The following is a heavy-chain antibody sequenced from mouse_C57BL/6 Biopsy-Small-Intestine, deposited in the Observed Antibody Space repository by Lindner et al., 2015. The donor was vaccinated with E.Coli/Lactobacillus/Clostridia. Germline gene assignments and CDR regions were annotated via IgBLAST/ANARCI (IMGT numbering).Heavy chain of an antibody. CDR1: GYTFTDYN. D-gene: IGHD2-1*01. CDR3: ARYGNYQYYFDY. J-gene: IGHJ2*01. V-gene: IGHV1-22*01. Sequence: VQLQESGAELMKPGASVKMSCKASGYTFTDYNMHWVKQSHGKSLEWIGYINPNNGGTSYNQKFKGKATLTVNKSSSTAYMELRSLTSEDSAVYYCARYGNYQYYFDYWGQGTTLTVSS. CDR2: INPNNGGT.